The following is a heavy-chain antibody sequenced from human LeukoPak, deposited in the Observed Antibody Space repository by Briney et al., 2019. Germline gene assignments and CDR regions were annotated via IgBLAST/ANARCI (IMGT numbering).Heavy chain of an antibody. D-gene: IGHD6-6*01. CDR1: GYTFTSYG. CDR2: ISAYNGNT. CDR3: ARDEAARLGGYWFDP. J-gene: IGHJ5*02. Sequence: ASVKVSCKASGYTFTSYGISWVRQAPGQGLEWMGWISAYNGNTNYAQKLQGRVTMTTDTSTSTAYMELRSLRSDDTAVYYCARDEAARLGGYWFDPWGQGTLVTVSS. V-gene: IGHV1-18*01.